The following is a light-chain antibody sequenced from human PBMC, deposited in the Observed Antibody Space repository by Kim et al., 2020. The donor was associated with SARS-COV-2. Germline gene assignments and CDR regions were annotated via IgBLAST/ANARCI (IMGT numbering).Light chain of an antibody. Sequence: EIVLWQSPGTLSLSPGERATLSCRASQGVSNYLAWYQQKPGQAPRLLIYEASQRAAGIPARFSGSGSGTDFTLTISSLEPGDSAVYFCHRPGSFGQGTQLEIK. J-gene: IGKJ5*01. CDR2: EAS. CDR1: QGVSNY. CDR3: HRPGS. V-gene: IGKV3-11*01.